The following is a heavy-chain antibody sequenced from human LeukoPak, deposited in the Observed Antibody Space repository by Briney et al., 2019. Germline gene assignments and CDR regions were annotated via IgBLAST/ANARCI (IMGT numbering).Heavy chain of an antibody. CDR2: IIPIFGTA. V-gene: IGHV1-69*06. CDR1: GGTFSSYA. Sequence: SVKVSCKASGGTFSSYASSWVREAPGQGLECMGGIIPIFGTANYAQKFQGRVTITADKSTSTAYMELSSLRSEDTAVYYCATSTVTMYYYGMDVWGKGTTVTVSS. CDR3: ATSTVTMYYYGMDV. J-gene: IGHJ6*04. D-gene: IGHD4-17*01.